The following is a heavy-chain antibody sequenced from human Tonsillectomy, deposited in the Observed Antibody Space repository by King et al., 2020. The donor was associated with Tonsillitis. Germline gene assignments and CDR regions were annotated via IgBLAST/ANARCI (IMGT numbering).Heavy chain of an antibody. D-gene: IGHD1-7*01. CDR2: IYDSGST. J-gene: IGHJ3*02. V-gene: IGHV4-59*01. CDR3: ARLPGTTAFDI. Sequence: QLQESGPGLVKPSETLSLTCTVSGVSISRYYWSWIRQPPGKGLDGIAYIYDSGSTNYNPYLKIRVTISVDTSKNQFSLKLSSVTAADTAVYYCARLPGTTAFDIWGQGTMVIVSS. CDR1: GVSISRYY.